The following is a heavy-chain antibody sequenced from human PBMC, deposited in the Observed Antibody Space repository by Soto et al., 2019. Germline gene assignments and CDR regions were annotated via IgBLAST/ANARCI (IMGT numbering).Heavy chain of an antibody. V-gene: IGHV4-39*01. Sequence: SETLSLTCTVSGGSISSSSYYWGWIRQPPGKGLEWIGSIYYSGSTYYNPSLKSRVTISVDTSKNQFSLKLSSVTAADTAVYYCARHDRGYCSSTSCPLDYWGQGTLVTVSS. D-gene: IGHD2-2*01. J-gene: IGHJ4*02. CDR2: IYYSGST. CDR1: GGSISSSSYY. CDR3: ARHDRGYCSSTSCPLDY.